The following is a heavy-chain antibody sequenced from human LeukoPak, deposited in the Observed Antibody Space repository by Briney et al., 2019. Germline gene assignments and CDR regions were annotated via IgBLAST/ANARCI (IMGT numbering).Heavy chain of an antibody. Sequence: PGGSLRLSCAASGFTFSSYAMSWVRQAPGKGLEWVSVISGSGGSTYYADSVKGRFTISRDNSKNTLYLQMNSLRAEDTAVYYCAKVPAAIYYYYMDVWGKGTTVTVSS. V-gene: IGHV3-23*01. CDR2: ISGSGGST. CDR1: GFTFSSYA. J-gene: IGHJ6*03. D-gene: IGHD2-2*01. CDR3: AKVPAAIYYYYMDV.